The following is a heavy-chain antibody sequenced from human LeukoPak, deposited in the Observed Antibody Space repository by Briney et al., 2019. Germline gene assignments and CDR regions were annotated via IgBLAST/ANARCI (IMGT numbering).Heavy chain of an antibody. V-gene: IGHV1-46*01. J-gene: IGHJ1*01. D-gene: IGHD2-21*02. CDR1: GYTFTSYY. CDR3: ARAYCGGDCYSPLYFQH. Sequence: GASVKVSCKASGYTFTSYYMHWVGQAPGQGLEWMGIINPSGGSTSYAQKFQGRVTMTRDMSTSTVYMELSSLRSEDTAVYYCARAYCGGDCYSPLYFQHWGQGTLVTVSS. CDR2: INPSGGST.